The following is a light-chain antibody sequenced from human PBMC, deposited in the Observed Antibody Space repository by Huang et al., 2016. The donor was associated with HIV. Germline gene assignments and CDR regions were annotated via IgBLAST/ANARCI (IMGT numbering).Light chain of an antibody. CDR2: GAS. J-gene: IGKJ1*01. Sequence: EIVMTQSPATFSVSPGERAILSCRASQSVSSNLAWYQHKPGQAPRLLIYGASTRATSIPARCSGSRSGTEFTLTISSLQSEDFAVYYCHQYNNRPPWTFGQGTKVEIK. V-gene: IGKV3-15*01. CDR3: HQYNNRPPWT. CDR1: QSVSSN.